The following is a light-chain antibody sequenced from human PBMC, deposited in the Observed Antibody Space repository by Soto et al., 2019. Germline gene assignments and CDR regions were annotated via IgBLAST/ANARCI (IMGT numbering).Light chain of an antibody. CDR1: QSVSNNF. J-gene: IGKJ2*01. V-gene: IGKV3-20*01. Sequence: DIVLTQAPGTLSLSPGERATLSCRASQSVSNNFLAWYQQKPGQAPRLLISDASSRATCIPDRFSGSGSGADFTLTISRLEPEDFAVYYCQQYGSLPYTFGQGAKLDIK. CDR2: DAS. CDR3: QQYGSLPYT.